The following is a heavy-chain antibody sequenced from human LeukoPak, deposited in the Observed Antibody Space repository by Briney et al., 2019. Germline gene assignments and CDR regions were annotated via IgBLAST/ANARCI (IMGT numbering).Heavy chain of an antibody. Sequence: SQTLSLTCAISGDSVSSNSAAWNWIRQSPSRGLEWLGRTYYRSKWYNDYAVSVKSRITINPDTSKNQFSLQLNSVTPEDTAVYYCARGTRGSSGYYYPNYYYYYGMDVWGQGTTVTVSS. D-gene: IGHD3-22*01. V-gene: IGHV6-1*01. CDR2: TYYRSKWYN. J-gene: IGHJ6*02. CDR1: GDSVSSNSAA. CDR3: ARGTRGSSGYYYPNYYYYYGMDV.